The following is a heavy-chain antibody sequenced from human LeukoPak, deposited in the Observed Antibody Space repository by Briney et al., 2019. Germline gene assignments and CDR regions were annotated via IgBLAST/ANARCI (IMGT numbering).Heavy chain of an antibody. CDR2: IWYDGSNK. CDR3: AKDLSWELLIAY. CDR1: GFTFSSYG. D-gene: IGHD1-26*01. J-gene: IGHJ4*02. Sequence: GRSLRLSCAASGFTFSSYGMHWVRQAPGKGLEWVAVIWYDGSNKYYADSVKGRFTISRDNSKNTLYLQMNSLRAEDTAVYYRAKDLSWELLIAYWGQGTLVTVSS. V-gene: IGHV3-33*06.